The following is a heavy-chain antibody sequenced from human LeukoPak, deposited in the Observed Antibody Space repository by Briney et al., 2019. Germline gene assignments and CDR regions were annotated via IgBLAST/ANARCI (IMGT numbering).Heavy chain of an antibody. CDR2: ISHDESKT. CDR3: AKGSTSGYSDSSGYYLRLGAFDI. J-gene: IGHJ3*02. V-gene: IGHV3-30*18. Sequence: PGGSLRLSCAASGFTFSNYNIHWVRRAPGKGLEWVAVISHDESKTYYADSVKGRFTISRDNSKNTLFLQMNSLRPEDTAVYYCAKGSTSGYSDSSGYYLRLGAFDIWGQGTMVTVSS. CDR1: GFTFSNYN. D-gene: IGHD3-22*01.